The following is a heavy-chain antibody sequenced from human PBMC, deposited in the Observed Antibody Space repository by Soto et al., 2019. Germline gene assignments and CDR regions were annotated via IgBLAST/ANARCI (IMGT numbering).Heavy chain of an antibody. D-gene: IGHD2-2*01. CDR2: ISSSSSYI. J-gene: IGHJ6*03. V-gene: IGHV3-21*01. Sequence: EVQLVESGGGLVKPGGSLRLSCAASGFTFSSYSMNWVRQAPGKGLEWVSSISSSSSYIYYADSVKGRFTISRDNAKNSLYLQMNSLRAEDTAVYYCARDRGTSSPYYYYMDVWCKGTTVTVSS. CDR3: ARDRGTSSPYYYYMDV. CDR1: GFTFSSYS.